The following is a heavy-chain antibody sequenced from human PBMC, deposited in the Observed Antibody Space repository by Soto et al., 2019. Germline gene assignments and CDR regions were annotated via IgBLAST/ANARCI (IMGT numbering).Heavy chain of an antibody. CDR1: GFSISGYA. D-gene: IGHD3-10*01. CDR3: ARESGPITRLRGDVDV. CDR2: ISSSSSAI. V-gene: IGHV3-48*01. J-gene: IGHJ6*04. Sequence: EVQLVESGGGLVPPGGSLRLSCSASGFSISGYALNWVRQAPGKGPEWVSYISSSSSAIDYAGSVKGRFSISRDNGKNSLYLQMNSLKTEDTAMYYCARESGPITRLRGDVDVWGKGTTVTVSS.